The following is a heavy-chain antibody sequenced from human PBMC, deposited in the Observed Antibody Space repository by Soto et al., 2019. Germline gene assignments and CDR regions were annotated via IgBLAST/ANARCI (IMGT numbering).Heavy chain of an antibody. V-gene: IGHV1-69*02. CDR3: ARGEAYCGGDCLFDY. CDR2: IIPILGIA. CDR1: GGTFSSYT. D-gene: IGHD2-21*02. Sequence: QVQLVQSGAEVKKPGSSVKVSCKASGGTFSSYTISWVRQAPGQGLEWMGRIIPILGIANYAQKFQGRVTITADKSTSTAYMELSSLRSEETAVYYCARGEAYCGGDCLFDYWGQGTLVTVSS. J-gene: IGHJ4*02.